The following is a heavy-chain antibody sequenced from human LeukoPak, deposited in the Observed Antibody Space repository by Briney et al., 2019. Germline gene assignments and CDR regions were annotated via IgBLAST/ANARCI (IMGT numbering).Heavy chain of an antibody. CDR3: ARVEERVTIFGVVLQHAEYFKH. CDR2: IYTSGST. Sequence: SETLSLTCTVSGGSISSGSYYWSWIRQPAGKGLEWIGRIYTSGSTNYNPSLKSRVTISVDTSKNQFSLKLSSVTAADTAVYYCARVEERVTIFGVVLQHAEYFKHWGQGTLVTVSS. D-gene: IGHD3-3*01. J-gene: IGHJ1*01. V-gene: IGHV4-61*02. CDR1: GGSISSGSYY.